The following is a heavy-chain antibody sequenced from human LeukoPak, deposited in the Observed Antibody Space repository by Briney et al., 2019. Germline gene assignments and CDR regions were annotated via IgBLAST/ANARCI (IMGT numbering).Heavy chain of an antibody. CDR3: AKDRGSGSYYEYFDY. CDR2: ISYDGSNK. J-gene: IGHJ4*02. V-gene: IGHV3-30*18. D-gene: IGHD3-10*01. CDR1: GFTFSSYG. Sequence: PGGSLRLSCAASGFTFSSYGMHWVRQAPGKGLEWVAVISYDGSNKYYADSVKGRFTISRDNSKNTLYLQMNSLRAEDTAVYYCAKDRGSGSYYEYFDYWGQGTLVTVSS.